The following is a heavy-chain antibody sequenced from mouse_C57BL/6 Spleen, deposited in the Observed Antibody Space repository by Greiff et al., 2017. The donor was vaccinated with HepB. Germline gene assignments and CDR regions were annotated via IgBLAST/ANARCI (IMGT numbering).Heavy chain of an antibody. CDR1: GYTFTSYW. CDR3: AREGVYYDYDRDYC. D-gene: IGHD2-4*01. J-gene: IGHJ2*01. CDR2: IYPGSGST. V-gene: IGHV1-55*01. Sequence: QVQLQQPGAELVKPGASVKMSCKASGYTFTSYWITWVKQRPGQGLEWIGDIYPGSGSTNYNEKFKSKATLTVDTSSSTAYMQLSSLTSEDSAVYYCAREGVYYDYDRDYCWGQGTTLTVSS.